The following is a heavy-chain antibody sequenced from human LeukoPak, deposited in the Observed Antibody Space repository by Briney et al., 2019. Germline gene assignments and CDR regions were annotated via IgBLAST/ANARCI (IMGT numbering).Heavy chain of an antibody. V-gene: IGHV1-2*02. D-gene: IGHD2-21*01. CDR3: ARGPVGRSGGDKRYFDY. CDR2: INPNSGGT. CDR1: GYTFTGYY. J-gene: IGHJ4*02. Sequence: ASVKVSCKASGYTFTGYYMHWVRQAPGQGLEWMGWINPNSGGTNYAQKFQGRVTMTRDTSISTAYMELSRLRSDDTAVYYCARGPVGRSGGDKRYFDYWGQGTLVTVSS.